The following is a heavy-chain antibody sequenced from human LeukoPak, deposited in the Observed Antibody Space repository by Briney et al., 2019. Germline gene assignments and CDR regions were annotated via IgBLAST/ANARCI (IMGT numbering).Heavy chain of an antibody. CDR3: ARDSLFATTSGGSDY. CDR1: GGSFSGYY. D-gene: IGHD3-16*01. J-gene: IGHJ4*02. Sequence: PSETLSLTCAVYGGSFSGYYWSWIRQPPGKGLEWIGEINHSGSTNYNPSLKSRVTISVDTSKNQFSLKLSSVTAADTAVYYCARDSLFATTSGGSDYWGQGTLVTVSS. V-gene: IGHV4-34*01. CDR2: INHSGST.